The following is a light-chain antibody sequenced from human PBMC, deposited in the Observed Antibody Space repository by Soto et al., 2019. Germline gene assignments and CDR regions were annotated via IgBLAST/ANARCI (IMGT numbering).Light chain of an antibody. Sequence: DIQMTQSPSTLSASVGDRVTITCRASQSISSWLAWYQQKPGKAPKLLIFDASSLESGTPSRFSGRRSGTQFALTISSLQPDDFATYYCQQYYSYSTFGQGTKVDIK. CDR1: QSISSW. V-gene: IGKV1-5*01. CDR3: QQYYSYST. CDR2: DAS. J-gene: IGKJ1*01.